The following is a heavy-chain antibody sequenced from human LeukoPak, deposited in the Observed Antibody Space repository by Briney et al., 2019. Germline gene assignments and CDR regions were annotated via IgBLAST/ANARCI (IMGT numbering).Heavy chain of an antibody. CDR3: AELGITMIGGV. D-gene: IGHD3-10*02. CDR1: GFTFSTYN. Sequence: EGSLRLSCEASGFTFSTYNMNWARQAPGKGLEWVSYISSSGSTIYYADSVKGRFTISRDNAKNSLYLQMNSLRAEDTAVYYCAELGITMIGGVWGKGTTVTISS. V-gene: IGHV3-48*04. J-gene: IGHJ6*04. CDR2: ISSSGSTI.